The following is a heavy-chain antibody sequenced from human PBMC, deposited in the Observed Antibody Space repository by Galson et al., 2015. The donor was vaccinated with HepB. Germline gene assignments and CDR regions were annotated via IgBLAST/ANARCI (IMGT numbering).Heavy chain of an antibody. J-gene: IGHJ6*02. CDR1: GYSFTSYW. Sequence: QSGAEVKKPGESLKISCKGSGYSFTSYWIGWVRQMPGKGLEWMGIIYPGDSDTRYSPSFQGQVTISADKSISTAYLQWSSLKASDTAMYYCARRQYYYDSSGYYIYYGMDVWGRGTTVTVSS. CDR3: ARRQYYYDSSGYYIYYGMDV. CDR2: IYPGDSDT. D-gene: IGHD3-22*01. V-gene: IGHV5-51*01.